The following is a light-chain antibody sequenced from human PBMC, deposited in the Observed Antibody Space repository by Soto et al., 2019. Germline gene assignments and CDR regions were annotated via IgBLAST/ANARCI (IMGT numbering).Light chain of an antibody. Sequence: IVLTQSPGTLSLSPGERATLSCGASQSVTNNFLAWYQQKPGQAPRLLIYGASSRATGVPDRFSGSGSGTDFTLTISRLEPGDFAVYYCQQYGTPLFNFGHGTKVDI. CDR1: QSVTNNF. V-gene: IGKV3-20*01. CDR3: QQYGTPLFN. J-gene: IGKJ3*01. CDR2: GAS.